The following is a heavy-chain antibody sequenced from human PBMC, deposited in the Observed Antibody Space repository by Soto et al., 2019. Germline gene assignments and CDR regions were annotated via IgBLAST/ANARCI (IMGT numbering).Heavy chain of an antibody. CDR2: ISYDGSNK. Sequence: GGSLRLSCAASGFTFSSYAMHWVRQAPGKGLEWVAVISYDGSNKYYADSVKGRFTISRGNSKNTLYLQMNSLRAEDTAVYYCARGPPYCGGDCYPGYWGQGTLVTVSS. V-gene: IGHV3-30-3*01. CDR3: ARGPPYCGGDCYPGY. J-gene: IGHJ4*02. D-gene: IGHD2-21*02. CDR1: GFTFSSYA.